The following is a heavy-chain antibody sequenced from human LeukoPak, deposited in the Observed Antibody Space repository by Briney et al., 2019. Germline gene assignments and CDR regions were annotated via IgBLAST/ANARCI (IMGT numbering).Heavy chain of an antibody. CDR1: GNSISSYY. J-gene: IGHJ5*02. CDR2: IYTSGST. V-gene: IGHV4-4*08. Sequence: SETLSLTCTVSGNSISSYYWSWIRQPPGKGLEWIGRIYTSGSTNYNPSLKSRVTISVDTSKNQFSLKLSSVTAADTAVYYCASEDYDILTGYFNWFDPWGQGTLVTVSS. D-gene: IGHD3-9*01. CDR3: ASEDYDILTGYFNWFDP.